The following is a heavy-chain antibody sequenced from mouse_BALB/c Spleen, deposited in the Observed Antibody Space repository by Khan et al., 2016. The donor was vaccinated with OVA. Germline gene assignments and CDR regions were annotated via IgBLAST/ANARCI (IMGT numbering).Heavy chain of an antibody. V-gene: IGHV3-2*02. CDR2: ISYSGST. D-gene: IGHD1-1*01. Sequence: EVKLLESGPGLVKPSQSLSLTCTVTGYSITSDYAWNWIRQFPGNKLEWMGYISYSGSTSYNPSLKSRISITRDTSKNQFFLQLNSVTTEDTATYYCARSYGSSLYYYAMDYWGQGTSVTVSS. CDR3: ARSYGSSLYYYAMDY. CDR1: GYSITSDYA. J-gene: IGHJ4*01.